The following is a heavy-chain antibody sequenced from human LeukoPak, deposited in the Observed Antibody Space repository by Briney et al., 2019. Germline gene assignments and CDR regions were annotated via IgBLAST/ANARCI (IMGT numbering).Heavy chain of an antibody. J-gene: IGHJ1*01. CDR3: ASQTLGYGWLASLQH. V-gene: IGHV1-69*06. CDR2: IIPIFGTA. Sequence: ASVKVSCKASGYTFTGYYMHWVRQAPGQGLGWMGGIIPIFGTANYAQKFQGRVTITADKSTSTAYMELSSLRSEDTAVYYCASQTLGYGWLASLQHWGQGTLVTVSS. CDR1: GYTFTGYY. D-gene: IGHD6-19*01.